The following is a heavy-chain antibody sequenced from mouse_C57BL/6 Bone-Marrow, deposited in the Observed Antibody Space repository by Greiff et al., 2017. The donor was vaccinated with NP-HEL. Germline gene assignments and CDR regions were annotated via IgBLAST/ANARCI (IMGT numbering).Heavy chain of an antibody. V-gene: IGHV1-76*01. CDR2: IYPGSGNT. D-gene: IGHD1-1*01. CDR1: GYTFTDYY. CDR3: AREAVLRYPWYFDV. J-gene: IGHJ1*03. Sequence: QVQLQQSGAELVRPGASVKLSCKASGYTFTDYYINWVKQRPGQGLEWIARIYPGSGNTYYNEKFKGKATLTAEKSSSTAYMQLSSLTSEDSAVYFCAREAVLRYPWYFDVWGTGTTVTVSS.